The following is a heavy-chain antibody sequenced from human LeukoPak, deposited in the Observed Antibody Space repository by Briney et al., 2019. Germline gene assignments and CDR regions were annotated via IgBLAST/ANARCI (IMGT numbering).Heavy chain of an antibody. V-gene: IGHV3-30*02. CDR1: GSTFSSYG. D-gene: IGHD3-10*01. CDR2: IRYDGSNK. CDR3: AKEAPRFSAATPGYFDY. Sequence: GGSLRLSCAASGSTFSSYGMHWVRQAPGKGLEWVAFIRYDGSNKYYADSVKGRFTISRDNSKNTLYLQMNSLRAEDTAVYYCAKEAPRFSAATPGYFDYWGQGTLVTVSS. J-gene: IGHJ4*02.